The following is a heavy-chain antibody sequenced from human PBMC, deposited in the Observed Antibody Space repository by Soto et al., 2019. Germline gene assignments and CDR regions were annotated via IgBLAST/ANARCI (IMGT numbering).Heavy chain of an antibody. CDR1: GGSISSYY. V-gene: IGHV4-59*01. CDR2: IYYSGST. CDR3: ASPGREQREAIDI. J-gene: IGHJ3*02. Sequence: SETLSLTCTVSGGSISSYYWSWIRQPPGKGLEWIGYIYYSGSTNYNPSLKSRVTISVDTSKNQFSLKLSSVTAADTAVYYCASPGREQREAIDIPGQGTMVTVS.